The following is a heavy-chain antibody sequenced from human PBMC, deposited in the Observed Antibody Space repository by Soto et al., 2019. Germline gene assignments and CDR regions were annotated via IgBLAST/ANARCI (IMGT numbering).Heavy chain of an antibody. V-gene: IGHV1-46*01. Sequence: QVQLVQSGAEVKKPGASVKVSCKASGYTFTSYYMHWVRQAPGQGLEWMGIINPSGGSTSYAQKFQGRATLTRDTSTGKFYMELSSRRSGDTAVFYCAREAPGGDSSGYRTRHFDYWGQGTLVTVSS. CDR1: GYTFTSYY. CDR2: INPSGGST. J-gene: IGHJ4*02. CDR3: AREAPGGDSSGYRTRHFDY. D-gene: IGHD3-22*01.